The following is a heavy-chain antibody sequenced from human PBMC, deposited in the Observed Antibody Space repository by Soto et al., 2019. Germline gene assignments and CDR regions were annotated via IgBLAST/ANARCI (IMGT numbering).Heavy chain of an antibody. D-gene: IGHD2-15*01. V-gene: IGHV3-11*01. CDR2: ISSSGSTI. J-gene: IGHJ6*03. Sequence: QVQLVESGGGLVKPGGSLRLSCAASGFTFSDYYMSWIRQAPGKGLEWVSYISSSGSTIYYADSVKGRFTISRDNAKNSLYLQMISLRAEDTAVYYCARLVLDIVVVVAATDYYYYMDVWGKGTTVTVSS. CDR1: GFTFSDYY. CDR3: ARLVLDIVVVVAATDYYYYMDV.